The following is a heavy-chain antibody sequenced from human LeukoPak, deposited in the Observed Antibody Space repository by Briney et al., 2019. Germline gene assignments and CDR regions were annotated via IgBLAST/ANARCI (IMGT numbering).Heavy chain of an antibody. CDR1: GFTFSSYS. J-gene: IGHJ2*01. CDR2: ISSRSDYL. D-gene: IGHD1-7*01. CDR3: ARAGGGPTTLYWYFDI. Sequence: GGSLRLSCAASGFTFSSYSMNWVRQAPGKGLEWVSSISSRSDYLYYADSVKGRFTISRDNAKNSLYLQMNSLRAEDTAVYYCARAGGGPTTLYWYFDIWGRGTLVTVSS. V-gene: IGHV3-21*01.